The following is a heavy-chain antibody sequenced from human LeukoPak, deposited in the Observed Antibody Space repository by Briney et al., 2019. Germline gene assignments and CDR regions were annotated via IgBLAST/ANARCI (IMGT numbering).Heavy chain of an antibody. D-gene: IGHD2-2*02. CDR1: GFTFSSYA. J-gene: IGHJ4*02. V-gene: IGHV3-23*01. Sequence: GGSLGLSCAASGFTFSSYAMSWVRQAPGKGLEWVSAISGSGGSTYYADSVKGRFTISRDNSKNTLYLQMNSLRAEDTAVYYCARKHLIVVVPAAIRRGFDYWGQGTLVTVSS. CDR3: ARKHLIVVVPAAIRRGFDY. CDR2: ISGSGGST.